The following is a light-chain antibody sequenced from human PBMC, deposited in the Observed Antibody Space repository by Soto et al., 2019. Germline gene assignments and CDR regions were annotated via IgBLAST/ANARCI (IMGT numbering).Light chain of an antibody. CDR1: QSISRW. J-gene: IGKJ1*01. CDR3: HPYNSWT. Sequence: DIQMTLSPSSLPASVGDRVTITRRASQSISRWLAWYQQKTGKAPKILIYDASSLGSGVPSSFSGSGSGTEFTLAISGMQPDYLATYYCHPYNSWTFGQGTKVDIK. V-gene: IGKV1-5*01. CDR2: DAS.